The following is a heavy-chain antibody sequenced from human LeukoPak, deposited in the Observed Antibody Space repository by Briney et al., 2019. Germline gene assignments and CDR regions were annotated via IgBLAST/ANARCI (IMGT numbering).Heavy chain of an antibody. J-gene: IGHJ4*02. CDR2: IIPIFGTA. CDR3: ASFVVEMATIARRALDY. CDR1: GGTFSSYA. V-gene: IGHV1-69*06. Sequence: ASVKVSCKASGGTFSSYAISWVRQAPGQGLEWMGGIIPIFGTANYAQKFQGRVMITADKSTSTAYMELSSLRSEDTAVYYCASFVVEMATIARRALDYWGQGTLVTVSS. D-gene: IGHD5-24*01.